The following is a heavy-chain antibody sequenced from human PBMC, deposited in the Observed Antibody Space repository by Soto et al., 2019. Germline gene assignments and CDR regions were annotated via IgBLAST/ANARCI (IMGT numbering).Heavy chain of an antibody. CDR3: ARVRLDLGDPTQERFYYYMDV. CDR1: GSTFRDFY. D-gene: IGHD4-17*01. CDR2: IIGSSSTI. V-gene: IGHV3-11*01. J-gene: IGHJ6*03. Sequence: QVQLVESGGGLVKPGGSLRLSCAASGSTFRDFYMSWIRQAPGKGLEWISQIIGSSSTIYYADSVKGRFTISRDNAKNSLYLQMNSLRAGDTAVYYCARVRLDLGDPTQERFYYYMDVWGKGTTVTVS.